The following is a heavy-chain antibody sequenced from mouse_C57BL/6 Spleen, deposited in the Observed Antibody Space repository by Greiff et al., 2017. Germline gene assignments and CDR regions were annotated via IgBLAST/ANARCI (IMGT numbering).Heavy chain of an antibody. CDR3: ASGNDEGYAMDY. V-gene: IGHV1-81*01. CDR1: GYTFTSYG. D-gene: IGHD2-2*01. CDR2: IYPRSGNT. J-gene: IGHJ4*01. Sequence: VQLQESGAELARPGASVKLSCKASGYTFTSYGISWVKQRTGQGLEWIGEIYPRSGNTYYNEKFKGKVTLTADKYSSTAYMELRSLTSEHCVVYFCASGNDEGYAMDYWGQGTSVTVSS.